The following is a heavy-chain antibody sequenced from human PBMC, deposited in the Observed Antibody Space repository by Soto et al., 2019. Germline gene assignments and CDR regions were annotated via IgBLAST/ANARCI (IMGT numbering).Heavy chain of an antibody. J-gene: IGHJ4*02. CDR1: GYTFTDYF. Sequence: GASVKVSCKASGYTFTDYFVHWVRLAPGQGLEWMGWVNPDTSVATFPQKFQGRVTVTRDASINTDYMELTHLTSEDTGIYYCARDPIRGGVPYFFDFWGRGTQVTVSS. D-gene: IGHD3-16*01. V-gene: IGHV1-2*02. CDR2: VNPDTSVA. CDR3: ARDPIRGGVPYFFDF.